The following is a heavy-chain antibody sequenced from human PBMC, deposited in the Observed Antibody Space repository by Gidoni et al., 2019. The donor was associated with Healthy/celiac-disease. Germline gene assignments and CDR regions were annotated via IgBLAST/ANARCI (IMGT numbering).Heavy chain of an antibody. Sequence: EVQLLESGGGLVQPGGSLRLSCAASGFTFSSYAMSWVRQAPGKGLEWVSAISGSGGSTYYADSVKGRFTISRDNSKNTLYLQMNSLRAEDTAVYYCAKGGATIVVVPAAVHFDYWGQGTLVTVSS. J-gene: IGHJ4*02. CDR1: GFTFSSYA. CDR3: AKGGATIVVVPAAVHFDY. V-gene: IGHV3-23*01. D-gene: IGHD2-2*01. CDR2: ISGSGGST.